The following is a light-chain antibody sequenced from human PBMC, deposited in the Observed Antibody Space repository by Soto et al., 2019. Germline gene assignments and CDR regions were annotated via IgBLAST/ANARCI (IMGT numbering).Light chain of an antibody. CDR1: QDISFY. CDR2: AAS. CDR3: QQSYSTPIT. J-gene: IGKJ5*01. V-gene: IGKV1-39*01. Sequence: DSQRTQSPSSLSTSVGDRVTITCQASQDISFYLNWYQQKPGNAPKVLIYAASNLQTGVPSRFSGSGSGTDFTLTINSLQPEDFATYSCQQSYSTPITFGQGTLLEIK.